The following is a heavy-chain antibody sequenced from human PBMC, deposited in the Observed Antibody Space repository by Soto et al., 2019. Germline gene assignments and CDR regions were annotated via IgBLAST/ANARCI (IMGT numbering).Heavy chain of an antibody. Sequence: GGSLRLSCAASGFTFSSYGMHLVRQAPGKGLEWVAVIWYDGSNKYYADSVKGRFTISRDNSKNTLYLEMNSLRAEDTAVYSCARDSKGLVRFLAYGGKGSLVTVSS. J-gene: IGHJ4*02. CDR2: IWYDGSNK. V-gene: IGHV3-33*01. CDR1: GFTFSSYG. CDR3: ARDSKGLVRFLAY. D-gene: IGHD6-19*01.